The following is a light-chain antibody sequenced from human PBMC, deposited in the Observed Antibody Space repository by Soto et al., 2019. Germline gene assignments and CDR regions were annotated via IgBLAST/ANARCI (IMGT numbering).Light chain of an antibody. CDR2: TVS. J-gene: IGKJ3*01. Sequence: DIQMTQSPSSLSASQGDRVTITCRASHDIVNYLAWYQQKPGKVPKLLIYTVSTLQSGVPSRFSGSGYGTDFTLTISSLQPEDVATYYCLKYNRPILFGPGTKVDIK. CDR1: HDIVNY. CDR3: LKYNRPIL. V-gene: IGKV1-27*01.